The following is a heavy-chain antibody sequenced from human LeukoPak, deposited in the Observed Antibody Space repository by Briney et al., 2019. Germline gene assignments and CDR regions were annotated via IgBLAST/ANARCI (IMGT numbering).Heavy chain of an antibody. Sequence: PGGSLRLSCAASGFTFSDYYMSWIRQAPGKGLEWVSYISSSGSTIYYADSVKGRFTISRDNAKNSLYLQMSSLRAEDTAVYYCAREEVAGDSSGYYYYYYGMDVWGQGTTVTVSS. CDR2: ISSSGSTI. J-gene: IGHJ6*02. CDR3: AREEVAGDSSGYYYYYYGMDV. CDR1: GFTFSDYY. D-gene: IGHD3-22*01. V-gene: IGHV3-11*01.